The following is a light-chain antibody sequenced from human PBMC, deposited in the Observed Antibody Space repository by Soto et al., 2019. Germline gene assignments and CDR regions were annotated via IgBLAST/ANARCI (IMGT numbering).Light chain of an antibody. CDR2: ERS. V-gene: IGKV3D-15*01. CDR1: QSVSSN. J-gene: IGKJ2*01. CDR3: HHYNDWPPKQYT. Sequence: EIVMTQSPATLPVSPGETATLSCWASQSVSSNFAWYQQRPGQAPRLLIYERSTRATGIPYRFSGSGSGTEFTLTISSLQSEDFAVYYCHHYNDWPPKQYTFGKGTKLEIK.